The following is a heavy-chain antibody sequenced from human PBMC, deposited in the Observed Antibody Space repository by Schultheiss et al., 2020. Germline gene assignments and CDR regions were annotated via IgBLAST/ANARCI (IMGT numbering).Heavy chain of an antibody. Sequence: GGSLRLSCAASGFTFSSYGMHWVRQAPGKGLEWVAVIWYDGSNKYYADSVKGRFTISRDNSKNTLYLQMNSLRAEDTAVYYCARGQARSYGMYVWGQGTTGTGSS. J-gene: IGHJ6*02. CDR1: GFTFSSYG. CDR3: ARGQARSYGMYV. D-gene: IGHD5-12*01. V-gene: IGHV3-33*01. CDR2: IWYDGSNK.